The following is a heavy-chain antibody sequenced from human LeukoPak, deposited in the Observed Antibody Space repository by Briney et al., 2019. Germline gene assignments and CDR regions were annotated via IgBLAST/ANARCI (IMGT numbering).Heavy chain of an antibody. Sequence: SETLSLTCTVSGGSISTYYWGWIRQPPGKGLEWIGEINHSGSTNYNPSLKSRVTISVDTSKNQFSLKLSSVTAADTAVYYCARGRRTMIGACWFDPWGQGTLVTVSS. V-gene: IGHV4-34*01. CDR1: GGSISTYY. CDR3: ARGRRTMIGACWFDP. CDR2: INHSGST. J-gene: IGHJ5*02. D-gene: IGHD3-22*01.